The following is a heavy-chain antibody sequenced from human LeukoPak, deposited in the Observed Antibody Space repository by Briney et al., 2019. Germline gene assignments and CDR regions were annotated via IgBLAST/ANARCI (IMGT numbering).Heavy chain of an antibody. CDR3: TTGIRGD. V-gene: IGHV3-23*01. CDR1: EFDFSSHA. J-gene: IGHJ4*02. Sequence: GGSLRLSCAASEFDFSSHAMTWVRQAPGKGLEWVSAISISGSKTYYADSVKGRFTISRDNSKNTLYLQMNSLKTGDTAVYYCTTGIRGDWGQGTLVTVSS. CDR2: ISISGSKT. D-gene: IGHD3-10*01.